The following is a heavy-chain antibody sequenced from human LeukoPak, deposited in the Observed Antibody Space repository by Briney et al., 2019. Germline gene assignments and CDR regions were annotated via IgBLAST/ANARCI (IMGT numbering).Heavy chain of an antibody. D-gene: IGHD6-13*01. CDR3: TTEYLIAPPGREWTGRFYY. V-gene: IGHV3-15*01. CDR1: GFTLSDAW. Sequence: PGGSLRLSCAASGFTLSDAWMSWVRQAPGKGLEWVGRIRSKTADGITDYAAPVKGRFTISRDDSQNTLFLQMNSLKTEDTALYYCTTEYLIAPPGREWTGRFYYWGQGNMVTVSS. J-gene: IGHJ4*02. CDR2: IRSKTADGIT.